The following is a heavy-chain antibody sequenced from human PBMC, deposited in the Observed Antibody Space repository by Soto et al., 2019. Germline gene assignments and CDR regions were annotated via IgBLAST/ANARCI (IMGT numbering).Heavy chain of an antibody. J-gene: IGHJ4*02. Sequence: PSETLSLTCAVYGGSFSGYYWSWIRQPPGKGLEWIGEINHSGSTNYNPSLKSRVTISVDTSKNQFSLKLSSVTAADTAVYYCARAALYDILTGYYPPAFDYWRQGTLVTVSS. V-gene: IGHV4-34*01. CDR3: ARAALYDILTGYYPPAFDY. CDR2: INHSGST. D-gene: IGHD3-9*01. CDR1: GGSFSGYY.